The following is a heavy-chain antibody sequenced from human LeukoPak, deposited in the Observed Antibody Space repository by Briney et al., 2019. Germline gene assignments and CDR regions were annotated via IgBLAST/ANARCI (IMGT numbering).Heavy chain of an antibody. V-gene: IGHV4-4*07. CDR2: IYTSGST. J-gene: IGHJ4*02. CDR1: GGSISNYY. CDR3: ARATYYYDSSGYYYVPFDY. Sequence: SETLSLTCTVSGGSISNYYWSWIRQPAGKGLEWIGRIYTSGSTNYNPSLKSRVTMSVDTSKNQFSLKLSSVTAADTAVYYCARATYYYDSSGYYYVPFDYWGQGTLVTVSS. D-gene: IGHD3-22*01.